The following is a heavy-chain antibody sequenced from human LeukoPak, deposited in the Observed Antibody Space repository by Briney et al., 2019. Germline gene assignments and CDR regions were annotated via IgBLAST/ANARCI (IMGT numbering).Heavy chain of an antibody. CDR3: ARHSRGRWYVFDY. CDR2: ITGSGGNT. J-gene: IGHJ4*02. CDR1: GFTFSSYA. Sequence: GGSLILSCAASGFTFSSYARSWFRQAPGKGLEWGSGITGSGGNTYYADSVKGRFTISRDNSNNTLYLQINSMTAEDTAVYYCARHSRGRWYVFDYCGQGTLVTVSS. V-gene: IGHV3-23*01. D-gene: IGHD6-13*01.